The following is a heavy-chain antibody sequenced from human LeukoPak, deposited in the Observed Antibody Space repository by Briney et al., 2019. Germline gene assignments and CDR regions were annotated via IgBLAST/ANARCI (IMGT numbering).Heavy chain of an antibody. D-gene: IGHD4-17*01. CDR2: IIPALGTA. V-gene: IGHV1-69*01. CDR3: ATKDYADGSALMGA. Sequence: GSSVKVSCKASGGTFSNYGFTWVRQAPGQGLEWIGVIIPALGTANYAQKFQAGVTITADGSTSTVYMDLRSLRSEETATYYCATKDYADGSALMGAWGRGTTVIVSS. CDR1: GGTFSNYG. J-gene: IGHJ6*04.